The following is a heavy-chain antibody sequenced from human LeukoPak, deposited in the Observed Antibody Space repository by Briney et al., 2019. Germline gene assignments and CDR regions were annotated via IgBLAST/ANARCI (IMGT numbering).Heavy chain of an antibody. V-gene: IGHV1-69*13. Sequence: SVKVSCKASGGTFSSYAISWVRQAPGQGLEWMGGIIPIFGTANYAQKFQGRVTITADESTSTAYMELSSLRSEDTAVYYCARDRGPIAAAGPNWFDPWGQGTLSPSPQ. J-gene: IGHJ5*02. CDR3: ARDRGPIAAAGPNWFDP. CDR2: IIPIFGTA. D-gene: IGHD6-13*01. CDR1: GGTFSSYA.